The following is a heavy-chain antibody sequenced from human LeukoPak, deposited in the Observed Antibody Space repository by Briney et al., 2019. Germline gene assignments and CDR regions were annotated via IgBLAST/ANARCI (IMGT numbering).Heavy chain of an antibody. D-gene: IGHD6-19*01. J-gene: IGHJ6*02. CDR2: IYSGGST. CDR1: GFTVSSNF. Sequence: GGSLRLSCAASGFTVSSNFMSWVRQAPGKGLEWVSVIYSGGSTYYADSVKGRFTISRDNSKNTLYLQMNSLRAEDTAVYYCARELKAVAGTLDYGMDVWGQGTTVTVSS. V-gene: IGHV3-53*01. CDR3: ARELKAVAGTLDYGMDV.